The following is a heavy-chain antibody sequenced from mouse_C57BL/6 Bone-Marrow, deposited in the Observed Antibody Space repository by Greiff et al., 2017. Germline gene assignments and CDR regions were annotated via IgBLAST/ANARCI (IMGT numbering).Heavy chain of an antibody. Sequence: QVQLQQPGAELVMPGASVKLSCKASSYTFTSYWMHWVKQRPGQGLEWIGEIDPSDSYTNYNQKFKGKSTLTVDKSSSTAYMQLSSLTSEDSAVYYCARSSGNYGEGAMDYWGQGTSVTVSS. CDR3: ARSSGNYGEGAMDY. CDR1: SYTFTSYW. J-gene: IGHJ4*01. CDR2: IDPSDSYT. V-gene: IGHV1-69*01. D-gene: IGHD2-1*01.